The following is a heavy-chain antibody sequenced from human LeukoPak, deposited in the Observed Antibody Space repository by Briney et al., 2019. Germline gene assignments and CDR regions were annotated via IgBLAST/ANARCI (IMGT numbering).Heavy chain of an antibody. CDR1: GFTFSSYA. CDR2: ISVSGGST. D-gene: IGHD3-10*01. J-gene: IGHJ4*02. CDR3: AKEFSGSGRSFDY. V-gene: IGHV3-23*01. Sequence: PGGSLRLSCAASGFTFSSYAMSWVRQAPGKGLEWVSGISVSGGSTYYAHSVKGRLTISRDNSKNMLYLHMSSLGAEDTAVYYCAKEFSGSGRSFDYWGQGTLVTVSS.